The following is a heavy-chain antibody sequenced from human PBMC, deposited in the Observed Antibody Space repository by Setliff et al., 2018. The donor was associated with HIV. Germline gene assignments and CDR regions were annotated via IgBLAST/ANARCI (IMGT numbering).Heavy chain of an antibody. Sequence: SETLSLTCAVYGGSFSDYYWSWIRQSPGRGLEWIGEINHGGSTIYNPSLKSLVTISIDTSKNQFSLNLTSVTAADTAIYYCARGLDVWGTYRYRNYFDYWGQGTLVTVSS. CDR1: GGSFSDYY. V-gene: IGHV4-34*01. J-gene: IGHJ4*02. D-gene: IGHD3-16*02. CDR2: INHGGST. CDR3: ARGLDVWGTYRYRNYFDY.